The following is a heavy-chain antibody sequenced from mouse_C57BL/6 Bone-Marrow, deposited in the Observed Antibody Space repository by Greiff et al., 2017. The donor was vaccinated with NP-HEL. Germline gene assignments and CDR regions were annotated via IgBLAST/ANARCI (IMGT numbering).Heavy chain of an antibody. Sequence: QVQLQQPGAELVRPGSSVKLSCKASGYTFTSYWMHWVKQRPIQGLEWIGNIDPSDSETHYNQKFKDKATLTVDKSSSTAYMQLSSLTSEDSAVYYCARKGYILEAMDDWGQGTSVTVSS. J-gene: IGHJ4*01. CDR3: ARKGYILEAMDD. CDR2: IDPSDSET. D-gene: IGHD1-3*01. CDR1: GYTFTSYW. V-gene: IGHV1-52*01.